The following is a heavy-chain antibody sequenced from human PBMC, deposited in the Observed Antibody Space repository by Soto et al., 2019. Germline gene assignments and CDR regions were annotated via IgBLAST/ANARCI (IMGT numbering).Heavy chain of an antibody. CDR3: VRARVDY. V-gene: IGHV3-7*04. CDR2: IKEDGSEK. Sequence: GGSLRLSCATSGFTFRNYWMTWVRQAPSKGLEWVATIKEDGSEKYYADSLKGRFTISRDNAVSSLYLQVNSPRAEDTAVYYCVRARVDYWGQGTLVTVSS. CDR1: GFTFRNYW. J-gene: IGHJ4*02.